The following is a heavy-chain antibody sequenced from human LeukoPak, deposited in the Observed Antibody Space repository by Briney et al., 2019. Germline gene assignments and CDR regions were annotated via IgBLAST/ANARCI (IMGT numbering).Heavy chain of an antibody. CDR3: AKLIAVAGTNASY. Sequence: PGGSLRLSCAASGFTFSSYGMHWVRQAPGKGLEWVAFIRYDGSNKYYADSVKGRFTISRDNSKNTLYLQMNSLRAGDTAVYYCAKLIAVAGTNASYWGQGTLVTVSS. V-gene: IGHV3-30*02. J-gene: IGHJ4*02. D-gene: IGHD6-19*01. CDR1: GFTFSSYG. CDR2: IRYDGSNK.